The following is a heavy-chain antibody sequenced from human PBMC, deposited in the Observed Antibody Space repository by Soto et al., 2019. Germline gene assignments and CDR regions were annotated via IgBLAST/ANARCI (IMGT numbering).Heavy chain of an antibody. CDR3: ARVRVAARPPYYDYGMDV. CDR2: INPNSGGT. V-gene: IGHV1-2*04. Sequence: ASVKVSCKASGYTFTGSYIHWVRQAPGQGLEWMGWINPNSGGTNYAQKFQGWVTMTRDTSISTAYMELSRLRSDDTAVYYCARVRVAARPPYYDYGMDVWGQGTTVTVSS. D-gene: IGHD6-6*01. CDR1: GYTFTGSY. J-gene: IGHJ6*02.